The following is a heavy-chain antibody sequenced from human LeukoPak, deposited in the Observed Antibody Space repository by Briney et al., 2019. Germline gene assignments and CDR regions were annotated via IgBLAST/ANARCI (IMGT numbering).Heavy chain of an antibody. CDR2: INHSGST. V-gene: IGHV4-34*01. J-gene: IGHJ4*02. CDR1: GGSFSGYY. CDR3: ARVRNSSSWYVRYNY. Sequence: PSETLSLTCAVYGGSFSGYYWSWIRQPPGKGLEWIGEINHSGSTNYNPSLKSRVTISVDTSKNQFSLKLSSVTAADTAVYYCARVRNSSSWYVRYNYWGQGTLATVSS. D-gene: IGHD6-13*01.